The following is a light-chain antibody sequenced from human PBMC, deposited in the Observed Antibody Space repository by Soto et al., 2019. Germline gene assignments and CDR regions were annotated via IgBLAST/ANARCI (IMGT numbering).Light chain of an antibody. CDR2: DVS. J-gene: IGLJ1*01. Sequence: QSVLTQPAFVSGSPGQSITISCAGTSSDIGGYDYVSWYQQHPGKAPKLIIFDVSNRPSGASNRFSGSKSGNTASLTISGLRAGDEAEYYYSSFTSSFTYVFGSGTKVTV. V-gene: IGLV2-14*03. CDR3: SSFTSSFTYV. CDR1: SSDIGGYDY.